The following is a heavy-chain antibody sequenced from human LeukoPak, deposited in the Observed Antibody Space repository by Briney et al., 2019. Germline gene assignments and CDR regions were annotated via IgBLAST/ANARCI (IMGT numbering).Heavy chain of an antibody. V-gene: IGHV4-59*08. D-gene: IGHD6-6*01. CDR3: ARHFAYSSSSYFDY. Sequence: SETLSLTCSVSGGSVNTYYWSWIRQPPGKGLEWIGYVYYTGSTNYNPSLKSRVTIFEDKPKNQFSLRPSSVTVADTAVYYCARHFAYSSSSYFDYWGQGNLVTVSS. CDR2: VYYTGST. CDR1: GGSVNTYY. J-gene: IGHJ4*02.